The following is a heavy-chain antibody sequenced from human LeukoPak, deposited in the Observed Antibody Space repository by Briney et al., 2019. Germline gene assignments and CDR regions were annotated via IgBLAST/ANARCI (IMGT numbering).Heavy chain of an antibody. CDR2: IYSGGST. CDR1: GFTVSSNY. J-gene: IGHJ5*02. V-gene: IGHV3-53*01. D-gene: IGHD1-26*01. CDR3: AREGIVGSTRDH. Sequence: GGSLRLSCAASGFTVSSNYMSWVRQAPGKGLEWVSIIYSGGSTYYADSVKGRFTISRDNSKNTLYLQMNSLRAEDTAVYYCAREGIVGSTRDHWGQGTLVTVSS.